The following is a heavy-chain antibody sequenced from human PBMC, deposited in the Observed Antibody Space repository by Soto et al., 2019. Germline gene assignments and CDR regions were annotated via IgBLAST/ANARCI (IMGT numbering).Heavy chain of an antibody. D-gene: IGHD2-8*01. J-gene: IGHJ4*02. CDR2: MSFDGSDI. Sequence: QVQLVESGGRVVQPGRSLRLSCAASGFDFSNYVLHWVRQAPGKGLEWVAVMSFDGSDIYYADSVKGRFTICRDNSKNTLYLQMNNLRPEDTAVYYCAKVREDIVLLVALDYWGQGTLVTVSS. CDR1: GFDFSNYV. CDR3: AKVREDIVLLVALDY. V-gene: IGHV3-30*18.